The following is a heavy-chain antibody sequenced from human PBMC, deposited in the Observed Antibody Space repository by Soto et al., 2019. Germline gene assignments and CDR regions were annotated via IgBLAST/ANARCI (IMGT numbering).Heavy chain of an antibody. D-gene: IGHD3-10*01. Sequence: WGSLRLSCAASGFPFGDYWMHWVRQAPGKGLEWVSRMNSDGSATNYADSVKGRFTVSRDNAKSTLHLQMDSLKTEDTAVYYCSRDFTASGTYAVDYWGQGTLVPVSS. CDR3: SRDFTASGTYAVDY. CDR2: MNSDGSAT. CDR1: GFPFGDYW. J-gene: IGHJ4*02. V-gene: IGHV3-74*01.